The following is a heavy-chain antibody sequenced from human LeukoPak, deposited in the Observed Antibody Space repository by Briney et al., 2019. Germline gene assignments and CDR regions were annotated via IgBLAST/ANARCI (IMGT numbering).Heavy chain of an antibody. J-gene: IGHJ4*02. D-gene: IGHD6-13*01. V-gene: IGHV3-74*01. Sequence: GGSLRLSCAASGFTFSSYWMHWVRHAPGRGLVWVSRINSDGSSTSYADSVKGRFTISRDNAKNTLYLQMNSLRAEDTAVYYCARENIAAAAPFDYWGQGTLVTVSS. CDR2: INSDGSST. CDR1: GFTFSSYW. CDR3: ARENIAAAAPFDY.